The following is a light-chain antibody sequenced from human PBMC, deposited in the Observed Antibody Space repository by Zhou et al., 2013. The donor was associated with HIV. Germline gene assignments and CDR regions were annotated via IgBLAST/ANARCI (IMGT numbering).Light chain of an antibody. CDR2: AAS. V-gene: IGKV3-15*01. J-gene: IGKJ1*01. Sequence: EIVMTQSPASLSVSPGERATLSCRASQSISSNLAWYQQKSGQAPRLLIYAASTRATGIPARFTGSGSGTEFTLTISSLQSEDFAVYYCQQRSNWPRTFGQGTKVEIK. CDR3: QQRSNWPRT. CDR1: QSISSN.